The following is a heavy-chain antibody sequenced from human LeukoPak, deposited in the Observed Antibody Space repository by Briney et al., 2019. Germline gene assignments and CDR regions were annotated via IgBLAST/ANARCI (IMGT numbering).Heavy chain of an antibody. CDR2: IYSGGST. D-gene: IGHD3-22*01. V-gene: IGHV3-53*01. Sequence: GGSLRLSCAASGFTVSSNYMSWVRQAPGKGLEWVSVIYSGGSTYYADSVKGRFTISRDNSKNTLYLQMNSLRAEDTAVYYCARVGDYYDSEGLDYSGQGTLVTVSS. CDR1: GFTVSSNY. CDR3: ARVGDYYDSEGLDY. J-gene: IGHJ4*02.